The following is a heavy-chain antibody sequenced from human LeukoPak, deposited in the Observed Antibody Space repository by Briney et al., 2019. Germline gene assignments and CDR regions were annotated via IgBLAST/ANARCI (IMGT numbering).Heavy chain of an antibody. J-gene: IGHJ4*02. Sequence: ASVKVSGKAPGYTFTSYGISWVRQAPGQGLEWMGWISAYNGNTNYAQKLQGRVTMTTDTSTSTAYMELRSLRSDDTAVYYCARVLIGQLWLTYWGQGTLVTVSS. D-gene: IGHD5-18*01. CDR3: ARVLIGQLWLTY. V-gene: IGHV1-18*01. CDR1: GYTFTSYG. CDR2: ISAYNGNT.